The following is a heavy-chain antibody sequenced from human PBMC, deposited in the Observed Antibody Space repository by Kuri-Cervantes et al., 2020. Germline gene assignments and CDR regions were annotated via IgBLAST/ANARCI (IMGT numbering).Heavy chain of an antibody. CDR1: GYTFTGYY. CDR3: ARDPVVWYYYDSSGYEVRYYGMDV. J-gene: IGHJ6*02. V-gene: IGHV1-2*02. Sequence: ASVKVSCKASGYTFTGYYMHWVRQAPGQGLEWMGWINPNSGGTNYAQKFQGRVTMTRDTSISTAYMELGRLRSDDTAVYYCARDPVVWYYYDSSGYEVRYYGMDVWGQGTTVTVSS. CDR2: INPNSGGT. D-gene: IGHD3-22*01.